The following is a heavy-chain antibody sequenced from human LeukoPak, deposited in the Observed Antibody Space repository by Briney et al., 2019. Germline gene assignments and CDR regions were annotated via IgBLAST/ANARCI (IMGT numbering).Heavy chain of an antibody. CDR2: IYYSGST. CDR1: GGSISSSSYY. D-gene: IGHD2-2*01. Sequence: SETLSLTCTVSGGSISSSSYYWGWIRQPPGKGLEWIGSIYYSGSTYYNPSLKSRVTISVDTSKNQFSLKLSSVTAADTAVYYCARIRPQHPYFDYWGQGTLVTVSS. CDR3: ARIRPQHPYFDY. J-gene: IGHJ4*02. V-gene: IGHV4-39*07.